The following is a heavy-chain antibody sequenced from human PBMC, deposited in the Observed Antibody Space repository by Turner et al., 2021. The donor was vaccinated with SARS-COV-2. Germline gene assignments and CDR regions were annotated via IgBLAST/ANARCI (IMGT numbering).Heavy chain of an antibody. V-gene: IGHV4-61*08. CDR2: IHYGGSS. CDR3: ASALDYYDSSGPEGWFDP. J-gene: IGHJ5*02. D-gene: IGHD3-22*01. Sequence: QVQLQESGPGLVKPSETLSLPCTVSGGSVSSGAYYWSWVRQPPGKVLEWIGYIHYGGSSNTNPSLRSRGTISAHTSKNQFSLNLSSVTAADTAVYYCASALDYYDSSGPEGWFDPWGQGILVTVSS. CDR1: GGSVSSGAYY.